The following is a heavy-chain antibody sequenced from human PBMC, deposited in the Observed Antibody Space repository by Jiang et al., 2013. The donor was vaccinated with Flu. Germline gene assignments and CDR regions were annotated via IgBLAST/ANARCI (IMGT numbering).Heavy chain of an antibody. D-gene: IGHD3-3*01. J-gene: IGHJ6*02. CDR1: GGSISSYY. CDR2: IYYSGST. V-gene: IGHV4-59*01. Sequence: KPSETLSLTCTVSGGSISSYYWSWIRQPPGKGLEWIGYIYYSGSTNYNPSLKSRVTISVDTSKNQFSLKLSSVTAADTAVYYCARDRDLEWSNDYYGMDVWGQGTTVTVSS. CDR3: ARDRDLEWSNDYYGMDV.